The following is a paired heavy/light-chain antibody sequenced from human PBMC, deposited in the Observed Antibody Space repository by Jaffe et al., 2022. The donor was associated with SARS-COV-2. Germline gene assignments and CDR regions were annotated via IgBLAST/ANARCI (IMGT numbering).Heavy chain of an antibody. CDR2: INAGNGNT. Sequence: QVQLVQSGAEVKKPGASVKVSCKASGYTFTSYAMHWVRQAPGQRLEWMGWINAGNGNTKYSQKFQGRVTITRDTSASTAYMELSSLRSEDTAVYYCARVGGSFVDYDYVWEQYYFDYWGQGTLVTVSS. CDR1: GYTFTSYA. D-gene: IGHD3-16*01. J-gene: IGHJ4*02. CDR3: ARVGGSFVDYDYVWEQYYFDY. V-gene: IGHV1-3*01.
Light chain of an antibody. J-gene: IGKJ1*01. V-gene: IGKV1-8*01. CDR2: AAS. CDR1: QGISSY. CDR3: QQYYSYPLT. Sequence: AIRMTQSPSSFSASTGDRVTITCRASQGISSYLAWYQQKPGKAPKLLIYAASTLQSGVPSRFSGSGSGTDFTLTISCLQSEDFATYYCQQYYSYPLTFGQGTKVEIK.